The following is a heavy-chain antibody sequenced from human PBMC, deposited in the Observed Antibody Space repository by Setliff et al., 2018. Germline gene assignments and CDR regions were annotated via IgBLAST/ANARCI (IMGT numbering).Heavy chain of an antibody. CDR2: IYTGGST. CDR1: GYSISSGYY. CDR3: ARGRGLEWLPESWFDP. Sequence: SETLSLTCAVSGYSISSGYYWGWFRQSAGKGLEWIGRIYTGGSTNYNPSLKSRVTISLDTSKNHLSLTLTSVTAADTAVYYCARGRGLEWLPESWFDPWGQGTLVTVSS. J-gene: IGHJ5*02. V-gene: IGHV4-61*02. D-gene: IGHD3-3*01.